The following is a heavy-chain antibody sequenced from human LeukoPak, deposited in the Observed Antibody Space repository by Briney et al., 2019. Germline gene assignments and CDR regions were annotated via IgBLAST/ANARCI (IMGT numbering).Heavy chain of an antibody. CDR2: IYPHSGGT. J-gene: IGHJ4*02. D-gene: IGHD3-9*01. V-gene: IGHV1-2*02. CDR1: GYTFTGHY. CDR3: ARSGRWYDVLTGYGYFDY. Sequence: GASVKVSCKASGYTFTGHYIHWVRQAPGQGLEWMGWIYPHSGGTDYAQKFQGRVTMTRDTSISTAYMELRRLRSDDTAVYYCARSGRWYDVLTGYGYFDYWGQGTLVTVSS.